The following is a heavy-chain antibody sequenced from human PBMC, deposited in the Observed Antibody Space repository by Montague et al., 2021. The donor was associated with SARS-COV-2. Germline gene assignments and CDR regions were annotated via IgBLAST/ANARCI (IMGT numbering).Heavy chain of an antibody. CDR1: GFSLSTSGMR. CDR2: IDWDDDK. V-gene: IGHV2-70*01. CDR3: ARMDILTGYYAYGMDV. Sequence: PALVKPTQTLTLTCTFSGFSLSTSGMRVSWIRQPPGKALEWLALIDWDDDKYYSTSLKTRLTISKDTFKNQVVLTMTNMDPVDTATYYCARMDILTGYYAYGMDVWGQGTTVTVSS. D-gene: IGHD3-9*01. J-gene: IGHJ6*02.